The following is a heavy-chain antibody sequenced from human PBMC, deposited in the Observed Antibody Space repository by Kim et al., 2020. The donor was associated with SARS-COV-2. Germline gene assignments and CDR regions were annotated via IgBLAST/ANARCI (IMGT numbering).Heavy chain of an antibody. CDR1: DGFFTGYS. J-gene: IGHJ6*02. CDR3: ARRTSDYSSSLRYYTLDV. V-gene: IGHV4-34*01. D-gene: IGHD2-2*02. Sequence: SETLSLTCAVYDGFFTGYSWNWIRQTPGKGLEWIGEIKHTRSTNYNPSLESRVTISQDMSNKQSSLNLTSVTAADTAVYYCARRTSDYSSSLRYYTLDVWGQGTTVTVSS. CDR2: IKHTRST.